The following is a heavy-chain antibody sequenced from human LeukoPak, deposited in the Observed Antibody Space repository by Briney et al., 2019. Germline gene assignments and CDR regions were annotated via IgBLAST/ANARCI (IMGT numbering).Heavy chain of an antibody. V-gene: IGHV4-59*01. CDR2: IYYSGST. D-gene: IGHD3-3*01. Sequence: SETLSLTCTVSGGSISNYYWSWIRQPPGKGLEWIGYIYYSGSTNYNPSLKSRVTISVDTSKNQFSLNLSSVTAADTAVYYCARPRSGSSTYAFDIWGQGTMVTVSS. CDR3: ARPRSGSSTYAFDI. CDR1: GGSISNYY. J-gene: IGHJ3*02.